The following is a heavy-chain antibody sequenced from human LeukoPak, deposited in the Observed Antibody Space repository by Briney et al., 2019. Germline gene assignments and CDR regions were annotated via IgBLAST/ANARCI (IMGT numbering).Heavy chain of an antibody. CDR3: ARQLYGGDC. J-gene: IGHJ4*02. Sequence: GGSLRLSCAASGFTFSSYEMNWVRQAPGKGLEWVSYISGSGSIIYYADTVKGRFTISRDNAKNSLYLQMNSLRAEDTAVYYCARQLYGGDCWGQGTLVTVSS. V-gene: IGHV3-48*03. CDR1: GFTFSSYE. D-gene: IGHD4-17*01. CDR2: ISGSGSII.